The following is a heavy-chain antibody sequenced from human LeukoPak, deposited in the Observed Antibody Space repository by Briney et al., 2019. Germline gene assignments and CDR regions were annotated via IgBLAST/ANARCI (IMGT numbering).Heavy chain of an antibody. D-gene: IGHD3-10*01. CDR1: GLTFCSYE. CDR3: ARDGSGSGNYYNVAGFDY. J-gene: IGHJ4*02. Sequence: GSLRLSCAASGLTFCSYEMNWVRQDTGKGVGWVSYISRSGSTIYCANSVKGRFTISRDNAKNSLCLPMNGLRAEDSAVYYCARDGSGSGNYYNVAGFDYWGQGTLVTVSS. V-gene: IGHV3-48*03. CDR2: ISRSGSTI.